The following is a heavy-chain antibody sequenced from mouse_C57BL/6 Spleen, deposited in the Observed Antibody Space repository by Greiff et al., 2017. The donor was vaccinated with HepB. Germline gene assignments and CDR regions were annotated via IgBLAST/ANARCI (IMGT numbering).Heavy chain of an antibody. J-gene: IGHJ2*01. CDR1: GFTFSSYG. Sequence: EVNLVESGGDLVKPGGSLKLSCAASGFTFSSYGMSWVRQTPDKRLEWVATISSGGSYTYYPDSVKGRFTISRDNAKNTLYLQMSSLKSEDTAMYYCARDGYYGSSYVDYWGQGTTLTVSS. CDR3: ARDGYYGSSYVDY. CDR2: ISSGGSYT. D-gene: IGHD1-1*01. V-gene: IGHV5-6*01.